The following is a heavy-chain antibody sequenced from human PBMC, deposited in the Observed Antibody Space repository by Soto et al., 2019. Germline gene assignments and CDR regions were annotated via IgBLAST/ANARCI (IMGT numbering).Heavy chain of an antibody. CDR3: AKDRGISGWVSDY. V-gene: IGHV4-39*02. Sequence: PSETLSLTCTVSGGSIISSNYYWGWIRQPPGKGLEWIGSLYYSGSTYYNPSLKSRVTTSVDTSKNQFSLKLSSVTAADTAVYYCAKDRGISGWVSDYWGQGTLVTVSS. CDR1: GGSIISSNYY. CDR2: LYYSGST. D-gene: IGHD6-19*01. J-gene: IGHJ4*02.